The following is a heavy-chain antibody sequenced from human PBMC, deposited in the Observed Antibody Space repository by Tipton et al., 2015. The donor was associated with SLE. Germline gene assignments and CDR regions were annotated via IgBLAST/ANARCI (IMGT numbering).Heavy chain of an antibody. V-gene: IGHV3-9*01. D-gene: IGHD2-21*01. CDR1: GFTFDDYA. Sequence: RSLRLSCAASGFTFDDYAMHRVRQAPGKGLEWVSGISWNSGSIGYADSVKGRFTISRDNAKNSLYLQMNSLRAEDTALYYCAKDLYCGGDCYSEYYYGMDVWGQGTTVTVSS. CDR3: AKDLYCGGDCYSEYYYGMDV. CDR2: ISWNSGSI. J-gene: IGHJ6*02.